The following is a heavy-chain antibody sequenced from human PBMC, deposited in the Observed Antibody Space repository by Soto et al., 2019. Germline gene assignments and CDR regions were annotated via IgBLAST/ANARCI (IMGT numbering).Heavy chain of an antibody. J-gene: IGHJ4*02. Sequence: QVQLVESGGGVVQPGRSLRLSCAASGFTFSSYGMHWVRQAPGKGLEWVAVIWYDGSNKYYADSVKGRFTISRDTSKNTLYLQMNSLSAEDTAVYYCARGSMSNWNDVGGYFDYWGQGTLVTVSS. CDR2: IWYDGSNK. V-gene: IGHV3-33*01. CDR1: GFTFSSYG. CDR3: ARGSMSNWNDVGGYFDY. D-gene: IGHD1-20*01.